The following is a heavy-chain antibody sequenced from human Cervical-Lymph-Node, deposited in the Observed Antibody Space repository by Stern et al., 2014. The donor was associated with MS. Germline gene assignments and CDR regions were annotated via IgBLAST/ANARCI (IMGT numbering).Heavy chain of an antibody. J-gene: IGHJ6*02. CDR1: GFTLSIYD. CDR3: ARDVHGMDV. Sequence: VQLVQSGGGLVQPGGSLRLSCAASGFTLSIYDMHWVRQITGKGLEWVSAISSNGDTYYSGSVKGRFTISRDVGMNSLFLQMNSLRAADTAVYFCARDVHGMDVWGQGTTVIVSS. CDR2: ISSNGDT. V-gene: IGHV3-13*04.